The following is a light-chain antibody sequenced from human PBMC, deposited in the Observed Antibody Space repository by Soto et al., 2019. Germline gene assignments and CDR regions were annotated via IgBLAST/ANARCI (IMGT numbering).Light chain of an antibody. V-gene: IGLV1-44*01. J-gene: IGLJ2*01. CDR1: SSNIGSNT. Sequence: QSVLTQPPSASGTPGQRVTVSCSGSSSNIGSNTVNWYQQLPGSAPTLLIYNNNQRPSGVPDRFSGSKSGTSASLAISGLQSEDEADYSCATWDDSLNGVVFGGGTKLTVL. CDR2: NNN. CDR3: ATWDDSLNGVV.